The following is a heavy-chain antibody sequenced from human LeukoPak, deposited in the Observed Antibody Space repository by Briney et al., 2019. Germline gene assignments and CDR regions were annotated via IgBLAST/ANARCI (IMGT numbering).Heavy chain of an antibody. CDR2: IHYSGNT. J-gene: IGHJ4*02. D-gene: IGHD3-3*01. CDR1: GGSTSSSNYY. Sequence: SETLSLTCTVSGGSTSSSNYYWGWIRQPPGRGLEWIGGIHYSGNTYYNPSLKSRVTISVDTSKNQFSLKLSSVTAADTAVYYCARLGAGPTYYDFWSGYSSFYFDYWGQGTLVTVSS. V-gene: IGHV4-39*01. CDR3: ARLGAGPTYYDFWSGYSSFYFDY.